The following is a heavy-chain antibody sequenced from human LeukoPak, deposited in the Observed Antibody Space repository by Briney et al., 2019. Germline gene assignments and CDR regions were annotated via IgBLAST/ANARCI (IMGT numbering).Heavy chain of an antibody. Sequence: PGGSLRLSCAASEFTFSGYNINWVRQAPGKGLEWVSYISSIRSYIYYADSVKGRFTISRDNAKNSLYLQMNSLRAEDTAVYYCVRLRGRYNYALGPFDFWGEGTLVTVSS. J-gene: IGHJ4*02. CDR3: VRLRGRYNYALGPFDF. D-gene: IGHD5-18*01. CDR2: ISSIRSYI. V-gene: IGHV3-21*01. CDR1: EFTFSGYN.